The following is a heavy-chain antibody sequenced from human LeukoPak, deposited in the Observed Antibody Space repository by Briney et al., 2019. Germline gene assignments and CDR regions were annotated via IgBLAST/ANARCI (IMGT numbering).Heavy chain of an antibody. Sequence: ASVKVSCKASGYTFTSYYMHWVRQAPGQGLEWMGLINPSGGSTSYAQKFQGRVTMTRDMSTSTVYMELSSLRSEDTAVYYCARRYCSSTSCYTSNNWFDPWGQGTLVTVSS. CDR3: ARRYCSSTSCYTSNNWFDP. J-gene: IGHJ5*02. CDR2: INPSGGST. D-gene: IGHD2-2*02. V-gene: IGHV1-46*01. CDR1: GYTFTSYY.